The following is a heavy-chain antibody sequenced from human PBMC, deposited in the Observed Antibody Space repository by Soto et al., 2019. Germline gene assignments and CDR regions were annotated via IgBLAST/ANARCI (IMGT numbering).Heavy chain of an antibody. V-gene: IGHV1-69*04. D-gene: IGHD6-19*01. CDR2: IIPILGIA. Sequence: GASVKVSCKASGGTFSSYTISWVRQAPGQGLEWMGRIIPILGIANYAQKFQGRVTTTADKSTSTAYMELSSLRSEDTAVYYCAKDTTFSIAVASNGYFQHWGQGTLVTVSS. J-gene: IGHJ1*01. CDR3: AKDTTFSIAVASNGYFQH. CDR1: GGTFSSYT.